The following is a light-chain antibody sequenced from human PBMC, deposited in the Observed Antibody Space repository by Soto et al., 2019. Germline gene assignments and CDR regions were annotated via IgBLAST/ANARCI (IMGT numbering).Light chain of an antibody. CDR2: GAS. Sequence: EIGLTQSPGTLSLSPGERATLSCRASQSGSNNYLAWYQQKPGQAARLLIYGASNRATGIPDRFSGSGSGTDFTLTISRLEPEDFAVYYCQQYCSSSTFGQVAKADI. V-gene: IGKV3-20*01. CDR3: QQYCSSST. CDR1: QSGSNNY. J-gene: IGKJ1*01.